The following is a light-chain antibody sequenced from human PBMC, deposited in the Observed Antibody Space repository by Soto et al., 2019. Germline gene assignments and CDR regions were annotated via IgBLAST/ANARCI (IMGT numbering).Light chain of an antibody. Sequence: EVVMTQSPLSLPVTLGQPASISCRSSQSLVYSDGNTYLNWFQQRPGQSPRRLLYQVSKRDSGVPDRFSGSGSGTDFTLKISRVEADDVGIYFCVQGRHWPPTFGQGTKVDI. CDR2: QVS. CDR3: VQGRHWPPT. J-gene: IGKJ1*01. CDR1: QSLVYSDGNTY. V-gene: IGKV2-30*01.